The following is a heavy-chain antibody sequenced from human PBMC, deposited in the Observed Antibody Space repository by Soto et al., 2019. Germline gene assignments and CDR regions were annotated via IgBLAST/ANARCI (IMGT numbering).Heavy chain of an antibody. CDR3: ARDFYDSSGPNAFDI. CDR1: VFTVSSKY. CDR2: IYRGGSK. V-gene: IGHV3-53*01. D-gene: IGHD3-22*01. Sequence: PGGSLRVSCVSSVFTVSSKYMSWVRQAPGKGLEWVSVIYRGGSKYYADSVKCRFTISRDNSKNTLYLQMNSLRAEDTAVYYCARDFYDSSGPNAFDIWGKGTMVTVSS. J-gene: IGHJ3*02.